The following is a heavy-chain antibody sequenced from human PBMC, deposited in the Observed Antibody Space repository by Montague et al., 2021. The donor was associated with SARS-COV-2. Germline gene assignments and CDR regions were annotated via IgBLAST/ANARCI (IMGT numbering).Heavy chain of an antibody. CDR3: ARHDAAGWDDADAFDI. Sequence: SETLSLTCIVSGGSISSNTYYWGWIRQAPGKGLEWIGSIHYSGSSTHYNPSLKSRVTISVDTSNNQFSLQLRSVTAADTAVCWCARHDAAGWDDADAFDIWGQGTMVTVSP. V-gene: IGHV4-39*01. CDR1: GGSISSNTYY. J-gene: IGHJ3*02. CDR2: IHYSGSST. D-gene: IGHD1-1*01.